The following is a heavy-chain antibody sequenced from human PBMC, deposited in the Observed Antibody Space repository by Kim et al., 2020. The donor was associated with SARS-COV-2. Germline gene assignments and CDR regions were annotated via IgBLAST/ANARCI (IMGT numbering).Heavy chain of an antibody. CDR1: GFTFSSYA. CDR2: IYSGGSST. V-gene: IGHV3-23*03. CDR3: AKGWDSGYGY. D-gene: IGHD5-12*01. J-gene: IGHJ4*02. Sequence: GGSLRLSCAASGFTFSSYAMSWVRQAPGKGLEWVSVIYSGGSSTYYADSVKGRFTISRDNSKNTLYLQMNSLRAEDTAVYYCAKGWDSGYGYWGQGTLVTVSS.